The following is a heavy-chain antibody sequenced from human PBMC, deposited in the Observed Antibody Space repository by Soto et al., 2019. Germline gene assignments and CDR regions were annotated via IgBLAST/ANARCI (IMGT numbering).Heavy chain of an antibody. Sequence: GASVKVSCKASGYTFTSYGISWVRQAPGQGLEWMGWISAYNGNTNYAQKLQGRVTMTTDTSTSTAYMELRSLRSDDTAVYYCARVGQSYYDILTGYPDDYYYYMDVWGKGTTVTVSS. CDR2: ISAYNGNT. D-gene: IGHD3-9*01. CDR1: GYTFTSYG. CDR3: ARVGQSYYDILTGYPDDYYYYMDV. V-gene: IGHV1-18*01. J-gene: IGHJ6*03.